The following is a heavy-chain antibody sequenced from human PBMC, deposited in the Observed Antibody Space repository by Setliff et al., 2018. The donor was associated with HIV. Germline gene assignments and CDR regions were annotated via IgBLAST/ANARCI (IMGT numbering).Heavy chain of an antibody. J-gene: IGHJ4*02. Sequence: GGSLRLSCAASGFTFSSYAMSWVRQAPGKGLEWVAKIKQDGSDKYYVDSVKGRFTISRDNAKNSLYLQMNTLRAEDTAVYYCAREGITGTTLHPYWGQGTPVTVPQ. CDR1: GFTFSSYA. CDR3: AREGITGTTLHPY. CDR2: IKQDGSDK. D-gene: IGHD1-7*01. V-gene: IGHV3-7*01.